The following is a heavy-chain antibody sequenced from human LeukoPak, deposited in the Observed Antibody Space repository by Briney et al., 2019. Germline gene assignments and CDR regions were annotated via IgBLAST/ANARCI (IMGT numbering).Heavy chain of an antibody. D-gene: IGHD3-10*01. J-gene: IGHJ4*02. CDR2: IYYSGTT. V-gene: IGHV4-39*01. CDR1: GGSISSSSYY. Sequence: SETLSLTCTVSGGSISSSSYYWGWIRQPPGKGLEWIGSIYYSGTTYYNPSLKSRVTISVDTSKNQFSLKLNSMTAADTAVYYCARHYCGSGIRGLAFDYWGQGTLVTVSS. CDR3: ARHYCGSGIRGLAFDY.